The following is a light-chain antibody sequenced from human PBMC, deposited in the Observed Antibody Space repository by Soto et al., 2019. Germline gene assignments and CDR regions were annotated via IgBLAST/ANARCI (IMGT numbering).Light chain of an antibody. CDR2: GSY. CDR1: QTVSTN. CDR3: QQDNMTPFT. V-gene: IGKV1-39*01. J-gene: IGKJ3*01. Sequence: DIQMTQSPSSLSASVGDRVTITCRASQTVSTNLNWYQRKPGKAPSLLIHGSYNLQTGVPSRFSGSGSETDFTLTISSLQPEDFGTYYCQQDNMTPFTFGPGTKVDIK.